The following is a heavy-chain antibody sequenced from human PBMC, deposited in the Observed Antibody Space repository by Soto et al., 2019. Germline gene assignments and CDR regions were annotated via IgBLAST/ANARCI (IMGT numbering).Heavy chain of an antibody. J-gene: IGHJ4*02. D-gene: IGHD3-3*01. V-gene: IGHV2-5*02. CDR2: IYWDDDK. CDR3: AHRVLRTVFGLVTTTAIYFDF. CDR1: GFSLTTSGVG. Sequence: QITLNESGPTPVKPRQTLTLTCTFSGFSLTTSGVGVGWIRQSPGKAPEWLALIYWDDDKRYSPSLKRRLTLTKAPPKTQVVLTMADLDPADTATYYCAHRVLRTVFGLVTTTAIYFDFWGQGTPVAVSS.